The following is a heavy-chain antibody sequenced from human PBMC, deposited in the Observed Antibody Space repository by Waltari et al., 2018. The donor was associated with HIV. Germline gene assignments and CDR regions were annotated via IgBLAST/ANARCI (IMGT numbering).Heavy chain of an antibody. Sequence: QVQLVESGGGVVQPGRSLRLSCAASGFTFSSYAMPWVRQAPGKGVEWGAVISYDGSNKYYADAVKGRFTIARDNSKNTRYLQMNSLRAEDTAVYYCARTPMIGVVIYYFDYWGQGALVTVSS. CDR2: ISYDGSNK. D-gene: IGHD3-22*01. CDR1: GFTFSSYA. V-gene: IGHV3-30-3*01. CDR3: ARTPMIGVVIYYFDY. J-gene: IGHJ4*02.